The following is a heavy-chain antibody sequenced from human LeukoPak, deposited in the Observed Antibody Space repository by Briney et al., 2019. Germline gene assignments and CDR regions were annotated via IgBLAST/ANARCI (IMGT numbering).Heavy chain of an antibody. CDR3: ARKTDSSGSGDY. J-gene: IGHJ4*02. D-gene: IGHD3-22*01. CDR1: GGPISSYY. Sequence: SETLSLTCTVSGGPISSYYWSWIRQPPGKGLEWIGHISNSGSTKYNPSLKSRVTISVDTSKSQFSLRLISVTAADTAVYYCARKTDSSGSGDYWGQGTLVTVSS. CDR2: ISNSGST. V-gene: IGHV4-4*09.